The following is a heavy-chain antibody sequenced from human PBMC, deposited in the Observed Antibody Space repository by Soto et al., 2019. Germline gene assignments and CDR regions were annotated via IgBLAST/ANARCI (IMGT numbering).Heavy chain of an antibody. J-gene: IGHJ5*02. V-gene: IGHV4-39*01. D-gene: IGHD1-7*01. CDR1: GGSISSRSYF. Sequence: SETLSLTCTVSGGSISSRSYFWGWIRQPPGKGLEWIGSIYYSGSTYYNPSLKSRVTMSVDTSRTRFSLKLSSVTAADTAVYYCAAPGGGSGTTNWFDPWGQGTLVTVSS. CDR2: IYYSGST. CDR3: AAPGGGSGTTNWFDP.